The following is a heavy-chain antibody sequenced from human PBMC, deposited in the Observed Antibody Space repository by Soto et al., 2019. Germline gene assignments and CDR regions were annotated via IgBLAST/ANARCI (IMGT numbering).Heavy chain of an antibody. J-gene: IGHJ6*03. CDR1: GGTFSSYI. CDR2: IIPILGIA. V-gene: IGHV1-69*02. D-gene: IGHD3-3*01. Sequence: SVKVSCKASGGTFSSYIISWVRQAPGQGLEWMGRIIPILGIANYAQKFQGRVTITADKSTSTAYMELSSLRSEDTAVYYCARGRFLEDYYYYYMDVWGKGTTVTVSS. CDR3: ARGRFLEDYYYYYMDV.